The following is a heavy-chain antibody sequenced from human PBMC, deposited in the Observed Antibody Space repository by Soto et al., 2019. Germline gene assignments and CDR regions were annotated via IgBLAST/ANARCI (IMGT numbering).Heavy chain of an antibody. J-gene: IGHJ5*02. CDR3: ARHEGYYGSGP. D-gene: IGHD3-10*01. Sequence: QVQLQESGPGLVKPSETLSLTCTVSGGSISSYYWSWIRQPPGKGLEWIGYIYYSGSTNYNPSLMCRVTIPVYTSKNQFSLKLSSVTAADTAVYYCARHEGYYGSGPWGQGTLVTVSS. V-gene: IGHV4-59*08. CDR2: IYYSGST. CDR1: GGSISSYY.